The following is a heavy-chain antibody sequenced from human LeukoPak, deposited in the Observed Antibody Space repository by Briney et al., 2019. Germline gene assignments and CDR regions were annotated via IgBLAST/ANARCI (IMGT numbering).Heavy chain of an antibody. J-gene: IGHJ4*02. CDR1: GFTFSSYA. V-gene: IGHV3-23*01. D-gene: IGHD3-9*01. Sequence: GGSLRLSCAASGFTFSSYAMGWVRQAPGKGLEWVSAISGSGGSTYYADSVKGRFTISRDNSKNTLYLQMNSLRAEDTAVYYCAKNGEPVLRYFDWSFDYWGQGTLVTVSS. CDR2: ISGSGGST. CDR3: AKNGEPVLRYFDWSFDY.